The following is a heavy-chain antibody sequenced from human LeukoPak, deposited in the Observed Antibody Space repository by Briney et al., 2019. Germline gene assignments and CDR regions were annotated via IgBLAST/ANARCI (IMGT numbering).Heavy chain of an antibody. CDR3: ARGGYCSGGSCYIRWFDP. V-gene: IGHV1-18*01. CDR1: GYTFTSYG. CDR2: ISAYNGNT. J-gene: IGHJ5*02. D-gene: IGHD2-15*01. Sequence: GASVKVSCKASGYTFTSYGISWVRQAPGQGLEWMGWISAYNGNTNYAQKLQGRVTMTTDTSTSTAYMELRSLRSGDTAVYYCARGGYCSGGSCYIRWFDPWGQGTLVTVSS.